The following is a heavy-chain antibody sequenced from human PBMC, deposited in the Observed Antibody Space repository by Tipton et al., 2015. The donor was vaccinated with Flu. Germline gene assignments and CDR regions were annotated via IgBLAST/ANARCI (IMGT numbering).Heavy chain of an antibody. V-gene: IGHV4-4*02. CDR3: ARLTTRTYCPDY. Sequence: TLSLTCAVSGGSLLSQHWWNWVRQSPGKVLEWIGEVYHDGSTRYNPSFRSRVVISVDKSDNQFSLRLTSVTAADTAIYYFARLTTRTYCPDYWGQGTLVTVSS. CDR2: VYHDGST. CDR1: GGSLLSQHW. D-gene: IGHD1-26*01. J-gene: IGHJ4*02.